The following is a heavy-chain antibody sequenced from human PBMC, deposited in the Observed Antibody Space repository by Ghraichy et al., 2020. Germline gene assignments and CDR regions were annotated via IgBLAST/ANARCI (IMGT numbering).Heavy chain of an antibody. V-gene: IGHV4-39*01. CDR2: IYYSGST. J-gene: IGHJ4*02. CDR3: ARHREGAYYYDSSGYYYFDY. D-gene: IGHD3-22*01. Sequence: SETLSLTCTVSGGSISSSSYYWGWIRQPPGKGLEWIGSIYYSGSTYYNPSLKSRVTISVDTSKNQFSLKLSSVTAADTAVYYCARHREGAYYYDSSGYYYFDYWGQGTLVTVSS. CDR1: GGSISSSSYY.